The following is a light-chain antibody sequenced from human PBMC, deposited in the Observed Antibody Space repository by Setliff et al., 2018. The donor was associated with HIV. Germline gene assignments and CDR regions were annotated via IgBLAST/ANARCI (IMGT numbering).Light chain of an antibody. V-gene: IGLV2-14*01. Sequence: QSVLTQPPSAPGSPGQSVAISCTGTSSDIGSHNHVSWYQQYPGKAPKLMIYELSQRPSGVSNRFSGSKSGNTASLTISGLQAEDEADYYCSSYTSSSTLYVFGTGTKVTVL. CDR1: SSDIGSHNH. CDR3: SSYTSSSTLYV. CDR2: ELS. J-gene: IGLJ1*01.